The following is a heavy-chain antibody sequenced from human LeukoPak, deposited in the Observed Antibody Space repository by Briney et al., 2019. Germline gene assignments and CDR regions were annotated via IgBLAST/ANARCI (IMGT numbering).Heavy chain of an antibody. J-gene: IGHJ4*02. Sequence: SETLSLTCTVSGGSISSYYWSWIRQPPGKGLEWIRYIYYSGSTNYNPSLKSRVTISVDTSKNQFSLKLSSVTAADTAVYYCARSYRYCSSTSCYTYGYWGQGTLVTVSS. V-gene: IGHV4-59*01. CDR3: ARSYRYCSSTSCYTYGY. CDR1: GGSISSYY. D-gene: IGHD2-2*02. CDR2: IYYSGST.